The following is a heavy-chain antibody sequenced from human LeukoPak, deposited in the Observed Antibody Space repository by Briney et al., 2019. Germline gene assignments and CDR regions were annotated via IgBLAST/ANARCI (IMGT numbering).Heavy chain of an antibody. V-gene: IGHV4-59*10. D-gene: IGHD3-16*01. Sequence: SETLSLTCAVYGGSFSGYYWSRIRQPAGKGLEWIGRIYTRGSSKYNPSLKSRVTISVDTSKNQLSLKLTSVTAADTAVYYCARHLPRLGWFDPWGQGTLATVSS. CDR2: IYTRGSS. CDR3: ARHLPRLGWFDP. CDR1: GGSFSGYY. J-gene: IGHJ5*02.